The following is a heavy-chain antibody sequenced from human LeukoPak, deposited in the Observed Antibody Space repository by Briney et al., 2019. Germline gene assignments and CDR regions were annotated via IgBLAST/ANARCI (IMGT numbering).Heavy chain of an antibody. CDR1: GFTFSSHW. D-gene: IGHD3-22*01. V-gene: IGHV3-7*01. CDR3: VRNRYGYGSGGYFPEHFHH. J-gene: IGHJ1*01. CDR2: IKKDGSEK. Sequence: GGSLRLSCAASGFTFSSHWMSWVRQAPGKGLEWVANIKKDGSEKYYVDSVKGRFTISRDNAKNSLYLQMDSLRAEDTAVYFCVRNRYGYGSGGYFPEHFHHWGQGTLVNVAS.